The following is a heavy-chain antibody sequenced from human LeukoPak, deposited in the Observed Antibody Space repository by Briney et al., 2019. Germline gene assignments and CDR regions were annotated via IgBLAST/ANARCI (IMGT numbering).Heavy chain of an antibody. Sequence: PGRSLILSCAASGFTFSSYAMHWVRQAPGKGLEWVAVISYDGSNKYYADSVKGRFTISRDNSKNTLYLQMNSLRAEDTAVYYCARDSESAMDTRFDYWGQGTLVTVSS. CDR2: ISYDGSNK. D-gene: IGHD5-18*01. V-gene: IGHV3-30-3*01. CDR3: ARDSESAMDTRFDY. CDR1: GFTFSSYA. J-gene: IGHJ4*02.